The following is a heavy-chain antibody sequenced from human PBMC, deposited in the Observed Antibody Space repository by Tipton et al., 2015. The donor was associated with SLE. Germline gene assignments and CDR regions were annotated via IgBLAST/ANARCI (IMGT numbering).Heavy chain of an antibody. V-gene: IGHV3-33*08. CDR1: GFTFSSYA. CDR3: ARTPITIFGVVSYHYYYMDV. D-gene: IGHD3-3*01. J-gene: IGHJ6*03. Sequence: SLRLSCAASGFTFSSYAMHWVRQAPGKGLEWVAVIWYDGRSTSYADSVKGRFTISRDNAKNTLYLQMNSLRAEDTAVYYCARTPITIFGVVSYHYYYMDVWGKGTTVTVSS. CDR2: IWYDGRST.